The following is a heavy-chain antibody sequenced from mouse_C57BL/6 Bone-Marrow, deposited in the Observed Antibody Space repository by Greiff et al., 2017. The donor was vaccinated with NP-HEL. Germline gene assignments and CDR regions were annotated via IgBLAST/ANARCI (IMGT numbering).Heavy chain of an antibody. D-gene: IGHD1-1*01. CDR1: GYTFTSYW. CDR2: IHPNSGST. J-gene: IGHJ1*03. Sequence: QVQLQQPGAELVKPGASVKLSCKASGYTFTSYWMHWVKQRPGQGLEWIGMIHPNSGSTNYNEKFKSKATLTVDKSSSTAYMQLSSLTSEDSAVYYCARSITTVVANWYFDVWGTGTMVTVSS. V-gene: IGHV1-64*01. CDR3: ARSITTVVANWYFDV.